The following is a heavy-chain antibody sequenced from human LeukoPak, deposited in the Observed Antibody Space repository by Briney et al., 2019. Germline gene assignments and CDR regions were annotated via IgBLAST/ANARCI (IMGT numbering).Heavy chain of an antibody. Sequence: PSETLSLTCAVYGGSFSGYYWSWIRQPPGKGLEWIGEINHSGSTNYNPSLKSRVTISVDTSKNQFSLKLSSVTAADTAVYYCARVPRGRYCSGGSCFNNWFDPWGQGTLVTVSS. CDR3: ARVPRGRYCSGGSCFNNWFDP. CDR1: GGSFSGYY. D-gene: IGHD2-15*01. V-gene: IGHV4-34*01. CDR2: INHSGST. J-gene: IGHJ5*02.